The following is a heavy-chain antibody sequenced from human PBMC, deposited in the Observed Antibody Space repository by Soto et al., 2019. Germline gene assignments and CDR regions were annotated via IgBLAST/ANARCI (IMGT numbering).Heavy chain of an antibody. V-gene: IGHV1-69*13. D-gene: IGHD2-15*01. CDR3: ARDQHCSGGSCDLYYYYGMDV. CDR1: GGTFSSYA. J-gene: IGHJ6*02. CDR2: IIPIFGTA. Sequence: ASVKVSCKASGGTFSSYAISWVRQAPGQGLEWMGGIIPIFGTANYAQKFQGRVTITADESTSTAYMELSSLRSEDTAVYYCARDQHCSGGSCDLYYYYGMDVWGQGTTVTVSS.